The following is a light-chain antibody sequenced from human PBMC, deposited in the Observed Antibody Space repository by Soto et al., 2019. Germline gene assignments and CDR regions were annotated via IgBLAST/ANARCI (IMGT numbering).Light chain of an antibody. CDR2: DAS. J-gene: IGKJ1*01. CDR3: QQRSDWPRT. CDR1: QSVSRF. V-gene: IGKV3-11*01. Sequence: EIVLTQSPATLSLSPGERATLSCRASQSVSRFLTWYQQKHSQAPRLLIYDASNRATGIPARFSGSGSGTDFTLTISSLEPEDFAVYYCQQRSDWPRTFGQGTKVDIK.